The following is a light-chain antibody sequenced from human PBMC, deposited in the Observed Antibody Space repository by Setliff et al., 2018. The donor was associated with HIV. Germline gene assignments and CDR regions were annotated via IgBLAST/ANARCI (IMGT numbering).Light chain of an antibody. CDR1: SGSIASNY. CDR2: EDD. CDR3: QSYDTSTVI. V-gene: IGLV6-57*01. J-gene: IGLJ2*01. Sequence: NFMLTQPHSVSESPGKTVAISCTRSSGSIASNYVQWYQQRPGSSPTTVIYEDDRRPSGVPDRFSGSVDSSSNSASLTISGLKTEDEAEYYCQSYDTSTVIFGEGNKVTVL.